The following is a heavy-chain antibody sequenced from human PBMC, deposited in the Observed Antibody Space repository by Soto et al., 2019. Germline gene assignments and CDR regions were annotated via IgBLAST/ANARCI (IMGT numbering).Heavy chain of an antibody. D-gene: IGHD2-2*01. V-gene: IGHV4-34*01. CDR3: ACIGVVPAAMSGWFDP. Sequence: QVQLQQWGAGLLKPSETLSLTCAVYGGSFSGYYWSWIRQPPGKGLEWIGEINHSGSTNYNPSLKSRVNISVDTSKNQFYLKLSSVTAADTSVYYCACIGVVPAAMSGWFDPWGQGTLVTVSS. J-gene: IGHJ5*02. CDR1: GGSFSGYY. CDR2: INHSGST.